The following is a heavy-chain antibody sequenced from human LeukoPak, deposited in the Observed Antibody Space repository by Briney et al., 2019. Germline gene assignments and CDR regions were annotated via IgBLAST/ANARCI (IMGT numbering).Heavy chain of an antibody. J-gene: IGHJ4*02. CDR2: IYDYGTT. CDR3: ARGIRYGNDF. D-gene: IGHD6-13*01. CDR1: GGSIINYY. V-gene: IGHV4-59*01. Sequence: SSGTLSLTCNVSGGSIINYYWTWVRQPPGKGLEWIGYIYDYGTTNYNPSLKSRVTISVDTSKNQFSLSLTSVTAADTAVYYCARGIRYGNDFWGQGTLVTVPS.